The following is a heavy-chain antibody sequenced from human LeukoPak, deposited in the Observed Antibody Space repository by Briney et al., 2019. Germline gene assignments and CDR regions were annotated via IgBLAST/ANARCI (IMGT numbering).Heavy chain of an antibody. Sequence: EASVKVSCKASGYTFTNYGITWVRQAPGQGLEWMGWINTYNGKTNCTQKLQGRVTMTTDTSTSTAYMELRSLRSDDTALYYCARGPIAAAGDSWGQGTLVTVSS. D-gene: IGHD6-13*01. V-gene: IGHV1-18*01. CDR2: INTYNGKT. CDR3: ARGPIAAAGDS. CDR1: GYTFTNYG. J-gene: IGHJ4*02.